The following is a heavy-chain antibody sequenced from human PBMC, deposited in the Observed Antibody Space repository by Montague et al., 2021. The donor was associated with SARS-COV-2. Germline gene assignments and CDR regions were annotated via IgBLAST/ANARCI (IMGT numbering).Heavy chain of an antibody. CDR2: ISYNGAA. CDR3: ARERAFDV. D-gene: IGHD4/OR15-4a*01. V-gene: IGHV4-59*01. Sequence: SDTLSLTCTVSGDSISPFYWGWVRQPPGKGLEWIGYISYNGAASYNPSLKSRLSVSVDTARNQFSLRLTSVTPADTAVYYCARERAFDVWGPGTLVTVSP. J-gene: IGHJ4*02. CDR1: GDSISPFY.